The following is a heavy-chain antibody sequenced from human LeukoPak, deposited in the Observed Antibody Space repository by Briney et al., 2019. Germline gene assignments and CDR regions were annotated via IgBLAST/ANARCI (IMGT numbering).Heavy chain of an antibody. J-gene: IGHJ6*02. CDR3: AREHDMDV. Sequence: ASVKVSCKASGYTFTSYNLYWVRQAPGHGLEWMGVINTSGGSATYAQRFQGRVTMTRDASTRTVYMEVSSLRSEDTAVYYCAREHDMDVWGQGTTVTVSS. CDR1: GYTFTSYN. CDR2: INTSGGSA. V-gene: IGHV1-46*01.